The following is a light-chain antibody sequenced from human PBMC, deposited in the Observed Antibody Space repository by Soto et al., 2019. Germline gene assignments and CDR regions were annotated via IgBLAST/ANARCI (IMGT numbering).Light chain of an antibody. CDR1: QGISSY. J-gene: IGKJ4*01. CDR2: AAS. Sequence: DIQMTQSPSTLSASVGARVPITCRASQGISSYLAWYQQKPGKAPELLIYAASTLHSGVPSRFSGSGSGTDFTLTITSLQPEDFATYYCQQLNSYPPVTFGGGTKVDIK. CDR3: QQLNSYPPVT. V-gene: IGKV1-9*01.